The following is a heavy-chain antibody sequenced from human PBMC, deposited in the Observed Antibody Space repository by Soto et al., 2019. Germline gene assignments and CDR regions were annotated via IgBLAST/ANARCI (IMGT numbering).Heavy chain of an antibody. Sequence: PSETLSLTCSFYFGSFSGYYLNLLRQPPGEGLEWIGKIDQSGSTNYNPSLKSRVTMSVDTSKSQFSLRLTSVTASDTAVYYCARLGAYYQSLDTWGQGTVVTVSS. D-gene: IGHD2-21*01. CDR3: ARLGAYYQSLDT. CDR1: FGSFSGYY. J-gene: IGHJ5*02. CDR2: IDQSGST. V-gene: IGHV4-34*01.